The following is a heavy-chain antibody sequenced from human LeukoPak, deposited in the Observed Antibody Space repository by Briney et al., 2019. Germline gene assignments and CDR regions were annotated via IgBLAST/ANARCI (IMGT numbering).Heavy chain of an antibody. CDR2: ISSNARAI. D-gene: IGHD3-10*01. V-gene: IGHV3-48*02. Sequence: GGSLRLSCVASGFSLSSYSMDWVRQAPGRGLEWISYISSNARAIHYADSVKGRFTISRGNAKNSLYLQMNSLRDEDTAVYYCARDFGLSAFWGQGTLVTVSS. J-gene: IGHJ1*01. CDR1: GFSLSSYS. CDR3: ARDFGLSAF.